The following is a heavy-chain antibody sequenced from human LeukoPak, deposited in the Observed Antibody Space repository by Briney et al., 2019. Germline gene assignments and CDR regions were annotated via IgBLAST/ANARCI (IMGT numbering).Heavy chain of an antibody. J-gene: IGHJ4*02. Sequence: SETLSLTCTVSGGSISSYYWSWIRQPPGKGLEWIGYIYHSGSTDYNPSLKSRVTISVDTSKSQFSLKLTSVTAADTAVYYCATLTTVVTAYYFDYWGQGTLATVSS. CDR2: IYHSGST. CDR3: ATLTTVVTAYYFDY. CDR1: GGSISSYY. D-gene: IGHD4-23*01. V-gene: IGHV4-4*09.